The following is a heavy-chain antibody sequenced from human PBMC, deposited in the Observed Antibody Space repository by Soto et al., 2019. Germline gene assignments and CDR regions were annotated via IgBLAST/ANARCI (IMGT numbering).Heavy chain of an antibody. CDR1: GFRFGDYY. V-gene: IGHV3-11*01. D-gene: IGHD2-15*01. CDR3: ARVLVVAATRGHLDD. Sequence: GGSLRLSCAGSGFRFGDYYMSWIRQAPGKGLEWVSYISSSAYTIYYAASVEGRFTISRDNAKNSLFLQMNSLIADDTAVYYCARVLVVAATRGHLDDWGPGILVIVSS. J-gene: IGHJ4*02. CDR2: ISSSAYTI.